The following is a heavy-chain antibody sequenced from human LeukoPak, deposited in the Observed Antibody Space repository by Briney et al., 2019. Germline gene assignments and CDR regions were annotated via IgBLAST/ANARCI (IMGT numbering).Heavy chain of an antibody. D-gene: IGHD3-22*01. J-gene: IGHJ2*01. CDR2: ISGSGGST. CDR3: AKAHSSGYYTVWYFDL. CDR1: GFTFSSYA. Sequence: GGSLRLSCAASGFTFSSYAMSWVRQAPGKGLEWVSAISGSGGSTYYADSVKGRFTISRGNSKNTLYLQMNSLRAEDTAVYYCAKAHSSGYYTVWYFDLWGRGTLVTVSS. V-gene: IGHV3-23*01.